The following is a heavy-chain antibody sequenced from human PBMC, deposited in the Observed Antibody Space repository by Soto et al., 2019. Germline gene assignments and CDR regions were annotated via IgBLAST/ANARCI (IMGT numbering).Heavy chain of an antibody. Sequence: SETLSLTCAVYGGSVNGYYWNCIRHPPGKGLEWIGEINHTGGTHYNPSLKTRVTMPVDTSKNQFSLRLSSVTAADTAIYYCATRITVFGLLIPPFDPWGQGTQVTVSS. D-gene: IGHD3-3*01. CDR1: GGSVNGYY. CDR2: INHTGGT. CDR3: ATRITVFGLLIPPFDP. J-gene: IGHJ5*02. V-gene: IGHV4-34*01.